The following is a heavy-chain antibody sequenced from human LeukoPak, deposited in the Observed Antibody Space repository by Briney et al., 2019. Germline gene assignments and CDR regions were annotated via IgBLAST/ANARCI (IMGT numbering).Heavy chain of an antibody. J-gene: IGHJ1*01. CDR3: AIRPIAAAGLQVQH. D-gene: IGHD6-13*01. Sequence: ASVKVSCKASGYTFTSYDINWVRQATGQGLEWMGWMNPNSGNTGYAQKFQGRVTITRNTSISTAYMELSSLRSEDTAVYCCAIRPIAAAGLQVQHWGQGTLVTVSS. CDR1: GYTFTSYD. V-gene: IGHV1-8*03. CDR2: MNPNSGNT.